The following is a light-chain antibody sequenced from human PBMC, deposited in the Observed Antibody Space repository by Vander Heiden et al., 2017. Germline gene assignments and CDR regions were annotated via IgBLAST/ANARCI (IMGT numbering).Light chain of an antibody. Sequence: DIVFTQSPPTLSLSPGERATLPCRASQSVSSYVAWYQQQPGQAPRLLIYDASNRATGIPARFSGSGSGTDFTLTISSLEPEDFAVYYCQQRSNWPPAFGGGTKVEIK. J-gene: IGKJ4*01. CDR1: QSVSSY. V-gene: IGKV3-11*01. CDR2: DAS. CDR3: QQRSNWPPA.